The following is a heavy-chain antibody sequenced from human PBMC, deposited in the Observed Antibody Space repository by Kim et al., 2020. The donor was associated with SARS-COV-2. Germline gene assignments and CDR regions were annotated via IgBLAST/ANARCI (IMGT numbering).Heavy chain of an antibody. CDR3: GAAVNVWGSYRIDY. CDR2: IYYSGST. D-gene: IGHD3-16*02. V-gene: IGHV4-59*01. J-gene: IGHJ4*02. CDR1: GGSISSYY. Sequence: SETLSLTCTVSGGSISSYYWSWIRQPPGKGLEWIGYIYYSGSTNYNPSLKSRVTISVDTSKNQFSLKLSSVTAADTAVYYCGAAVNVWGSYRIDYWGQGTLVTVSS.